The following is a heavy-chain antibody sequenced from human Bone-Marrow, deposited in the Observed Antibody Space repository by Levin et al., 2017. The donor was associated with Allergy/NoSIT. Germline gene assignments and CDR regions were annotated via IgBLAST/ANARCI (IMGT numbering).Heavy chain of an antibody. CDR3: ARAVSLYWYFDL. Sequence: GSLRLSCTVSGGSISSYYWSWIRQPPGKGLEWIGYIYYSGSTNYNPSLKSRVTISVDTSKNQFSLKLSSVTAADTAVYYCARAVSLYWYFDLWGRGTLVTVSS. CDR2: IYYSGST. CDR1: GGSISSYY. V-gene: IGHV4-59*01. J-gene: IGHJ2*01.